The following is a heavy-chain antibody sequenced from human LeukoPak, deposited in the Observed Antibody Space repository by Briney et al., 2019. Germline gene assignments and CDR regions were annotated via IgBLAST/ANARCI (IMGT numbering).Heavy chain of an antibody. CDR1: GGSISSSNCY. CDR2: IYYIGGT. CDR3: ARQRRYSYGYNYYYMDV. D-gene: IGHD5-18*01. J-gene: IGHJ6*03. Sequence: SETLSLTCTVSGGSISSSNCYWGWIRQPPGKGLEWIGSIYYIGGTYYNASLKIRVTISIDTSKNEFSLTLSSVTAADTAVYYCARQRRYSYGYNYYYMDVWGKGTTVTISS. V-gene: IGHV4-39*01.